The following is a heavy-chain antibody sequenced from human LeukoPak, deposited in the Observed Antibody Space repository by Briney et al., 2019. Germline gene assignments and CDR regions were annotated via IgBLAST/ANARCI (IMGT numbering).Heavy chain of an antibody. CDR3: VTTVTTSYGDY. CDR2: ISSNGGST. CDR1: GFTFSSYA. J-gene: IGHJ4*02. D-gene: IGHD4-17*01. Sequence: PGGSLRLSCSASGFTFSSYAVHWVRQAPGRGLEYVSAISSNGGSTYYADSVKGRFTISRDNSKNTLYLQMSSLRAEDTAVYYCVTTVTTSYGDYWGQGTLVTVSS. V-gene: IGHV3-64D*06.